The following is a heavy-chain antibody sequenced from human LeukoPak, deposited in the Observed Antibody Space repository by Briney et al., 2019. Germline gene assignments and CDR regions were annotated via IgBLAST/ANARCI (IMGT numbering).Heavy chain of an antibody. CDR2: INTDGTIT. Sequence: GGSLRLSCAASGFTFSSYGMHWVRQAPGKGLVWVSRINTDGTITTYADSVKGRFTISRDNAKNTLYLQMNSLRAEDSAIYYCPKDMTGPFDYWGQGTLVTVSS. CDR3: PKDMTGPFDY. D-gene: IGHD3-9*01. V-gene: IGHV3-74*01. J-gene: IGHJ4*02. CDR1: GFTFSSYG.